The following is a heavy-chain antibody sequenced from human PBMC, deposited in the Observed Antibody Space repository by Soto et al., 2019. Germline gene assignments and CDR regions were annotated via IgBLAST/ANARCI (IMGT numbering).Heavy chain of an antibody. V-gene: IGHV3-48*02. J-gene: IGHJ4*02. Sequence: EVQLVESGGGLVQPGGSLRLSCAASGFTFSSYSMNWVRQAPGKGLEWVSYISSSSSTIYYADSVKGRFTISRDNAKNSLYLQMNSLRDEDTAVYYCASSHIVVVTGVGEDYWGQGTLVTVSS. CDR2: ISSSSSTI. D-gene: IGHD2-21*02. CDR1: GFTFSSYS. CDR3: ASSHIVVVTGVGEDY.